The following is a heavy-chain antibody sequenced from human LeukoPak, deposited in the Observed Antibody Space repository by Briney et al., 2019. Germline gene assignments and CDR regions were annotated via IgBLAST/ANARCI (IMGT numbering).Heavy chain of an antibody. Sequence: GASVKVSCKASGYTFTSYDINWVRQAPGQGLEWMGGIIPIFGTANYAQKFQGRVTITADESTSTAYMELSSLRSGDTAVYYCARDSMIGNAFDIWGQGTMVTVSS. V-gene: IGHV1-69*13. J-gene: IGHJ3*02. CDR3: ARDSMIGNAFDI. D-gene: IGHD3-22*01. CDR1: GYTFTSYD. CDR2: IIPIFGTA.